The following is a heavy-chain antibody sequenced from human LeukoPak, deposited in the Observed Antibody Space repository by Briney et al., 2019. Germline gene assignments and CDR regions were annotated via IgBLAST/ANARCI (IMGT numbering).Heavy chain of an antibody. CDR1: GGSVSSSSYY. CDR2: IYYSGST. V-gene: IGHV4-39*01. D-gene: IGHD6-13*01. Sequence: SETLSLTCTVSGGSVSSSSYYWGWIRQPPGKGLEWIASIYYSGSTYYNPSLQSRVTISVDTSKNQFSLKLSSVTAADTAVYYCARGMYSSSWVARGWFDPWGQGTLVTVSS. CDR3: ARGMYSSSWVARGWFDP. J-gene: IGHJ5*02.